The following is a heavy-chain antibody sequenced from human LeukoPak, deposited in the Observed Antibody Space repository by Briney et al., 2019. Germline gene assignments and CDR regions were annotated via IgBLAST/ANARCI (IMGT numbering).Heavy chain of an antibody. V-gene: IGHV6-1*01. Sequence: SQTLSLTFAISGDSVSSKTAAWNWVRQSPSRGLEWLGRTYYRSKWYNDYAVSVKSLISINPDTSKNQFFLQLNSVTPEDTAVYYCARDISGYLLHWGQGTLVTVSS. CDR3: ARDISGYLLH. CDR1: GDSVSSKTAA. D-gene: IGHD3-10*01. CDR2: TYYRSKWYN. J-gene: IGHJ1*01.